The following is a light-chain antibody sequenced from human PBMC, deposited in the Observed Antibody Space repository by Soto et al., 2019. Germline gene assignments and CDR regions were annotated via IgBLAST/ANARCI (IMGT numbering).Light chain of an antibody. V-gene: IGKV3-15*01. CDR3: KQSKTFPLT. CDR1: QSVSSN. J-gene: IGKJ4*01. CDR2: GAS. Sequence: EIVMTQSPATLSVSPGERATLSCRASQSVSSNLAWYQQKPGQAPRLLIYGASTRATGIPARFSGSGSGTEFTLTISSLQSEDFATYYCKQSKTFPLTSGGGTKVEIK.